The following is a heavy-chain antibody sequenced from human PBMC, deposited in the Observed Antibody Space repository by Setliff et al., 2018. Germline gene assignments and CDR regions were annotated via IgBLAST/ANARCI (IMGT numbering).Heavy chain of an antibody. CDR1: GYTFTGYY. J-gene: IGHJ3*01. V-gene: IGHV1-2*04. CDR2: IYPNSGGT. CDR3: ARDGGYCSSTACYPYIPGLDV. D-gene: IGHD2-2*01. Sequence: ASVKVSCKASGYTFTGYYMHWVRQAPGQGLEWKGWIYPNSGGTNYAQKFQGWVTMTRDTSTSTAYMELRSLRSDDTAVYYCARDGGYCSSTACYPYIPGLDVWGQGTMVTVSS.